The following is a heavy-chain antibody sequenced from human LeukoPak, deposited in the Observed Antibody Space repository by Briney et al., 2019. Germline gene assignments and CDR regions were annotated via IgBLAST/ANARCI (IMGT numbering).Heavy chain of an antibody. CDR2: ISAYNGNT. J-gene: IGHJ4*02. D-gene: IGHD3-16*01. Sequence: GASVKVSCKASGYTFTSYGISWVRQAPGQGLEWMGWISAYNGNTNYAQKLQGRVTMTTDTSTSTAYMELRSLRSDDTAVYYCARDGYVWGNEPTTDYWGQGTLVTVSS. V-gene: IGHV1-18*01. CDR1: GYTFTSYG. CDR3: ARDGYVWGNEPTTDY.